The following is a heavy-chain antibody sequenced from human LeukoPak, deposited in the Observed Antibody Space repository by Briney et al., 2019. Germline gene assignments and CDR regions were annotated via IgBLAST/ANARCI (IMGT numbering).Heavy chain of an antibody. CDR3: ARGASSSSSVTHYYYYMDV. D-gene: IGHD6-6*01. CDR2: MNPNSGNT. V-gene: IGHV1-8*01. Sequence: ASVKVSCKASGYTFTSYDINWVRQATGQGLEWMGWMNPNSGNTGYAQKFQGRVTMTRNTSISTAYMELSSLRSEDTAVYYCARGASSSSSVTHYYYYMDVWGKGTTVTVSS. CDR1: GYTFTSYD. J-gene: IGHJ6*03.